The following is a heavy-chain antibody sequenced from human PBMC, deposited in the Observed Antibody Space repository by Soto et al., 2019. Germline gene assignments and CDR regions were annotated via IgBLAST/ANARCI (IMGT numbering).Heavy chain of an antibody. CDR1: GGSFSGYY. J-gene: IGHJ6*02. Sequence: SETLSLTCAVYGGSFSGYYWSWIRQPPGKGLEWIGEINHSGSTNYNPSLKSRVTISVDTSKNQFSLKLSSVTAADTAVYYCARGSSGLTGYPYYYYYGMDVWGQGTTVTV. V-gene: IGHV4-34*01. CDR3: ARGSSGLTGYPYYYYYGMDV. D-gene: IGHD3-9*01. CDR2: INHSGST.